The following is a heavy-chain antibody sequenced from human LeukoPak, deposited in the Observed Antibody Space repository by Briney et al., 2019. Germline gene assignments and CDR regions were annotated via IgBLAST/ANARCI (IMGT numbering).Heavy chain of an antibody. CDR2: IYYSGST. CDR3: ARQGVATAIDY. J-gene: IGHJ4*02. CDR1: GGSLSNYY. V-gene: IGHV4-59*01. Sequence: PSETLSLTCTVSGGSLSNYYWTWVRQPPGKGLEWIGYIYYSGSTNYNPSLESRVTMSVDTSKNQFSLKLSSVTAADTAVYYCARQGVATAIDYWGQGTLVTVSS. D-gene: IGHD2-21*02.